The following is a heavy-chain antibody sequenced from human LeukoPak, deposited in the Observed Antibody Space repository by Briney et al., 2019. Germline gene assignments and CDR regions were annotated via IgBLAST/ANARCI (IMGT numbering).Heavy chain of an antibody. CDR1: GFTFSSYS. CDR3: ARAYCSSTSCYHYYYMDV. Sequence: GGSLRLSCAASGFTFSSYSMNWVRQAPGKGLEWVSSISSSSSYIYYADSVKGRFTISRDNAKNSLYLQMNSLRAEDTAVYYCARAYCSSTSCYHYYYMDVWGKGTTVTVSS. CDR2: ISSSSSYI. V-gene: IGHV3-21*01. J-gene: IGHJ6*03. D-gene: IGHD2-2*01.